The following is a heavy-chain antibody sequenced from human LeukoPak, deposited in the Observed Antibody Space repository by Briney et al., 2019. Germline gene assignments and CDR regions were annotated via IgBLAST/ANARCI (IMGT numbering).Heavy chain of an antibody. CDR2: ISSSGSTI. CDR1: GFTFSDYY. V-gene: IGHV3-11*04. Sequence: GGSLRLSCAASGFTFSDYYMSWIRQAPGKGLEWVSYISSSGSTIYYADSVKGRFTISRDNAKDSLYLQMNSLRAEDTAIYYCARERGYYYDSSGYYSGGGFDYWGQGTLVTVSS. J-gene: IGHJ4*02. D-gene: IGHD3-22*01. CDR3: ARERGYYYDSSGYYSGGGFDY.